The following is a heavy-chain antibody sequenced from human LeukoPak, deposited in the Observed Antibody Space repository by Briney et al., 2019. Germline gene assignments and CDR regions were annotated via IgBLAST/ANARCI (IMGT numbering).Heavy chain of an antibody. Sequence: GGSLRLSCATSGFSFSISELNWVRQAPGKGLEWVSYISSSGTTIYYADSVKGRFTISRDNAKNSLYLQMNSLRVEDTAVYYYAREGGSVSSPGATDVFDMWGQGTMVTVSS. J-gene: IGHJ3*02. CDR2: ISSSGTTI. D-gene: IGHD3-16*01. CDR3: AREGGSVSSPGATDVFDM. CDR1: GFSFSISE. V-gene: IGHV3-48*03.